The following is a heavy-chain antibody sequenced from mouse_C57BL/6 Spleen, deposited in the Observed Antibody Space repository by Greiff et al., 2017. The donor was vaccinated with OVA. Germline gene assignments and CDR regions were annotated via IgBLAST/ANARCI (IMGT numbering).Heavy chain of an antibody. CDR1: GYAFSSSW. CDR3: AVYYDYDGYYFDY. Sequence: VKLMESGPELVKPGASVKISCKASGYAFSSSWMNWVKQRPGKGLEWIGRIYPGDGDTNYNGKFKGKATLTADKSSSTAYMQLSSLTSEDSAVYFCAVYYDYDGYYFDYWGQGTTLTVSS. J-gene: IGHJ2*01. V-gene: IGHV1-82*01. CDR2: IYPGDGDT. D-gene: IGHD2-4*01.